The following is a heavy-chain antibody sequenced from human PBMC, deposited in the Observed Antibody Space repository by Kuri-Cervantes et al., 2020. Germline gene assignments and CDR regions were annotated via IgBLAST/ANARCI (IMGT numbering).Heavy chain of an antibody. Sequence: SETLSLTCTVSGGSISSGDYYRSWIRQPPGKGLEWIGYIYYSGSTYYNPSLKSRVTISVDTSKNQFSLKLSSVTAADTAVYYCARANGYSSSWGFDPWGQGTLVTVSS. D-gene: IGHD6-13*01. V-gene: IGHV4-30-4*01. CDR2: IYYSGST. CDR1: GGSISSGDYY. J-gene: IGHJ5*02. CDR3: ARANGYSSSWGFDP.